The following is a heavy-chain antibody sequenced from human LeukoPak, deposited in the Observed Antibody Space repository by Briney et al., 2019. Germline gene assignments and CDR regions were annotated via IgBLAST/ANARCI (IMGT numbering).Heavy chain of an antibody. CDR3: ASRPRDAAALDY. V-gene: IGHV3-74*01. D-gene: IGHD6-13*01. Sequence: GGSLRLSCAASGLTFSSHWMHWVRQAPGKGLVWVSRITNDGSSTTYADSVKGRFTISRDNSKNTLNLQMNSLRAEDTAVYYCASRPRDAAALDYWGQGTLVTVSS. J-gene: IGHJ4*02. CDR2: ITNDGSST. CDR1: GLTFSSHW.